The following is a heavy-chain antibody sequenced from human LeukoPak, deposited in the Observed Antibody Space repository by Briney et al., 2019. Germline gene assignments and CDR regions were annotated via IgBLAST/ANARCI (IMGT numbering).Heavy chain of an antibody. CDR3: AKGARDWILRYYFDS. J-gene: IGHJ4*02. D-gene: IGHD2-21*02. CDR2: ICDSGRTI. V-gene: IGHV3-11*04. CDR1: GFTFSDYY. Sequence: GGSLRLSCAASGFTFSDYYMSWIRQAPGKGLEWVSYICDSGRTIYYADSVKGRFTISRDNSKNTLYLQMGSLRVDDTAVYYCAKGARDWILRYYFDSWGQGTLVTVSS.